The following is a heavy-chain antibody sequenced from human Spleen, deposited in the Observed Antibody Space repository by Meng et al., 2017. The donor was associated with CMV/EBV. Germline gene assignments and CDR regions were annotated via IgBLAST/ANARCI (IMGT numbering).Heavy chain of an antibody. Sequence: QVQLVRSGAEVKKPGSSGKVSCKASGGTFSSYAISWGRQSPGQGLEWMGGIIPIFGTANYAQKFQGRVTITADESTSTAYMELSSLRSEDTAVYYCAREGPTYSWFDPWGQGTLVTVSS. D-gene: IGHD2-15*01. J-gene: IGHJ5*02. CDR3: AREGPTYSWFDP. CDR2: IIPIFGTA. V-gene: IGHV1-69*12. CDR1: GGTFSSYA.